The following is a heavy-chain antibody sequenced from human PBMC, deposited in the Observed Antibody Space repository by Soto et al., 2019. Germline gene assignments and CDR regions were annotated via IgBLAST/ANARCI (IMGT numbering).Heavy chain of an antibody. D-gene: IGHD3-3*01. J-gene: IGHJ5*02. V-gene: IGHV4-39*01. CDR3: ATIKRITIFGVVPPNWFDP. CDR1: GGSISSSSYY. CDR2: IYYSGST. Sequence: SETLSLTCTVSGGSISSSSYYWGWIRQPPGKGLEWIGSIYYSGSTYYNPSLKSRVTISVDTSKNQFSLKLSSVTAADTAVYYCATIKRITIFGVVPPNWFDPWGQGTLVTVSS.